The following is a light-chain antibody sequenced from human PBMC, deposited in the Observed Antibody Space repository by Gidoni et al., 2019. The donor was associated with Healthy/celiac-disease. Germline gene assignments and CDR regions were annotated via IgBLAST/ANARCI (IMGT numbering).Light chain of an antibody. CDR1: QDISSY. CDR3: QQYDNLLFT. V-gene: IGKV1-33*01. J-gene: IGKJ3*01. Sequence: DLQMTQSPSSLSASVGDRVTITCQASQDISSYLNWYQQMPGKAPKLLIYDASNLETGVPSRFSGSGSGTDFTFTISSLQPEDIATYYCQQYDNLLFTFGPGTKVDIK. CDR2: DAS.